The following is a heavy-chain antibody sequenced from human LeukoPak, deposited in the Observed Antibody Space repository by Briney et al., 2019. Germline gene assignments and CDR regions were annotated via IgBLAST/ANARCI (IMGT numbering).Heavy chain of an antibody. CDR3: AKSPGSGTRAFDI. V-gene: IGHV3-30*02. D-gene: IGHD3-10*01. CDR2: IRYDGSNK. J-gene: IGHJ3*02. CDR1: GFTLSSYG. Sequence: QSGGSLRLSCAASGFTLSSYGMHWVRQAPGKGLEWVAFIRYDGSNKYYADSVKGRFTISRDNSKNTLYLQMNSLRAEDTAVYYCAKSPGSGTRAFDIWGQGTMVTVSS.